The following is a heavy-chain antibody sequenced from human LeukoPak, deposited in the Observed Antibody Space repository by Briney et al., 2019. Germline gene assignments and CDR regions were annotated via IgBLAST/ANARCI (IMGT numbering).Heavy chain of an antibody. CDR2: INHSGST. CDR1: GGSISSYY. D-gene: IGHD3-16*01. CDR3: ARELPYTGYYFDY. V-gene: IGHV4-34*01. Sequence: SETLSLTCTVSGGSISSYYWSWIRRPPGKGLEWIGEINHSGSTNYNPSLKSRVTISVDTSKNQFSLKLSSVTAADTAVYYCARELPYTGYYFDYWGQGTLVTVSS. J-gene: IGHJ4*02.